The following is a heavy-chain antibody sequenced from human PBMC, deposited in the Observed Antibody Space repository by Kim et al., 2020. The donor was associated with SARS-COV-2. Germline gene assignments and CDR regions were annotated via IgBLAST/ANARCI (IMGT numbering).Heavy chain of an antibody. D-gene: IGHD6-6*01. J-gene: IGHJ5*02. Sequence: SETLSLTCTVSGGSISSYYWSWIRQPPGKGLEWIGCIYYSGSTNYNPSLKSRVTISVDTSKNQFSLKLSSVIAADTAVYYCARPIAARLGVGWFDPWGQG. V-gene: IGHV4-59*08. CDR2: IYYSGST. CDR3: ARPIAARLGVGWFDP. CDR1: GGSISSYY.